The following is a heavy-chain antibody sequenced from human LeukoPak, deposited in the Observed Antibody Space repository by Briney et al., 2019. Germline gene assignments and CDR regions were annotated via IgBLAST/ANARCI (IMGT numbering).Heavy chain of an antibody. CDR1: GFSVSDNY. V-gene: IGHV3-53*01. D-gene: IGHD6-13*01. J-gene: IGHJ4*02. CDR2: IYKDGTT. Sequence: GGSLRLSCGVSGFSVSDNYMTWVRQAPGKGLEWVSVIYKDGTTYYTDSVKGRFTISRDNSKNTLYLQMNSPRDEDTALYYCVRASSWFWQYYFDFWGQGTLVTVSS. CDR3: VRASSWFWQYYFDF.